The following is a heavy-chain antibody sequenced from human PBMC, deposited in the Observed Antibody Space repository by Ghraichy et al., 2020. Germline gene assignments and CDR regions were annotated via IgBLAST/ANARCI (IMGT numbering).Heavy chain of an antibody. J-gene: IGHJ4*02. CDR1: GGSVSSDSYY. CDR3: ARDRGRYCSGGSCQN. D-gene: IGHD2-15*01. Sequence: SQTLSLTCTVSGGSVSSDSYYWSWIRQPPGKGLEWIGYIYYSGSTNYNPSLKSRVTLSVDTSKNQFSLKLNSVTAADTAVYYCARDRGRYCSGGSCQNWGQGTLVTVSS. CDR2: IYYSGST. V-gene: IGHV4-61*01.